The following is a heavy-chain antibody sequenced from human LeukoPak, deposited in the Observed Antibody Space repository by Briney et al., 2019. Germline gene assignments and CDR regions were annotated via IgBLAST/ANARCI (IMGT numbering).Heavy chain of an antibody. CDR3: ARDRDYYYGSGSYYYY. D-gene: IGHD3-10*01. J-gene: IGHJ4*02. Sequence: SETLSLTCAVYGGSFSGYCWSWIRQPPGKGLEWIGEINHSGSTNYNPSLKSRVTISVDTSKNQFSLKLSSVTAADTAVYYCARDRDYYYGSGSYYYYWGQGTLVTVSS. CDR2: INHSGST. V-gene: IGHV4-34*01. CDR1: GGSFSGYC.